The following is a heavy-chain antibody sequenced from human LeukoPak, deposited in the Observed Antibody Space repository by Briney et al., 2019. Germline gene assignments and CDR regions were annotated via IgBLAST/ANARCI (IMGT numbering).Heavy chain of an antibody. CDR2: IKQDGSVK. CDR3: VRDSGGYSSVWYDAFDV. J-gene: IGHJ3*01. Sequence: GGSLRLSCAASGFTFSGYWMVWVRQAPGKGLEWVANIKQDGSVKYYVDSVSGRFTISRDNAKDLLYLQRNSLRDEDTAIYYCVRDSGGYSSVWYDAFDVWGRGTKVTVSS. CDR1: GFTFSGYW. V-gene: IGHV3-7*01. D-gene: IGHD6-19*01.